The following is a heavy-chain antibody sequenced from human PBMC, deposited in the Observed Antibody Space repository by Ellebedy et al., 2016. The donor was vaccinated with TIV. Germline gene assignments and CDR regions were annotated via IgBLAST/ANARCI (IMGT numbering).Heavy chain of an antibody. D-gene: IGHD3-9*01. Sequence: GGSLRLXXAASGFTFSSYSMNWVRQAPGKGLEWISSISSSSSYIYYADSVKGRFTISRDNAKNSLYLQMNSLRAEDTAVYYCAREYYDILTGYYPNDAFDIWGQGTMVTVSS. CDR3: AREYYDILTGYYPNDAFDI. CDR1: GFTFSSYS. CDR2: ISSSSSYI. J-gene: IGHJ3*02. V-gene: IGHV3-21*01.